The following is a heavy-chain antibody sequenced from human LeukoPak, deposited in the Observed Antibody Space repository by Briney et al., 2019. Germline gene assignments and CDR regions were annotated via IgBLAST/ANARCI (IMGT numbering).Heavy chain of an antibody. CDR2: INPSGGST. J-gene: IGHJ4*02. D-gene: IGHD5-24*01. V-gene: IGHV1-46*01. Sequence: PGGSLRLSCKASGYTFTSYYMHWVRQAPGQGLEWMGIINPSGGSTSYAQKFQGRVTMTRDTSTSTVYMELSSLRSEDTAVYYCAREVMATIPAPTAAGYWGQGTLVTVSS. CDR1: GYTFTSYY. CDR3: AREVMATIPAPTAAGY.